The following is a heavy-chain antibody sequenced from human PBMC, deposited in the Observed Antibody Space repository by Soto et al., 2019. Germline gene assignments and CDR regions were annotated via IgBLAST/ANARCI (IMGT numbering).Heavy chain of an antibody. D-gene: IGHD7-27*01. CDR1: GFALSNYW. Sequence: EVQLVESGGGLVQPGESLRLSCVASGFALSNYWINWVRQAPGKGLEWVANIKQDGSEKNYVDSVKGRSTISRDNARNSLYLQMNSLRAVDMAAYYCATETSTWGCWGQGTLVTVSS. V-gene: IGHV3-7*05. CDR3: ATETSTWGC. CDR2: IKQDGSEK. J-gene: IGHJ4*02.